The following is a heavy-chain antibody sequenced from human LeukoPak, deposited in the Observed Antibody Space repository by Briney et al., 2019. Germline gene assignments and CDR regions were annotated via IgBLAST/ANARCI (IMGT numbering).Heavy chain of an antibody. CDR1: GFTVSSNY. V-gene: IGHV3-53*01. CDR3: ANVAVAGRYYYYYMDV. D-gene: IGHD6-19*01. CDR2: IYSGGST. J-gene: IGHJ6*03. Sequence: PGGSLRLSCAASGFTVSSNYMSWVRQAPGKGLEWVSVIYSGGSTYYADSVKGRFTISRDNSKNTLYLQMNSLRAEDTAVYYCANVAVAGRYYYYYMDVWGKGTTITISS.